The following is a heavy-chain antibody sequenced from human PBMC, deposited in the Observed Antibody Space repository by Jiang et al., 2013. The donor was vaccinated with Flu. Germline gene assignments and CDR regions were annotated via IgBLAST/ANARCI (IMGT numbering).Heavy chain of an antibody. D-gene: IGHD2-15*01. Sequence: VQLLESGGGLVQPGGSLRLSCAASGFTFSSYAMSWVRQAPGKGLEWVSAISGSGGSTYYADSVKGRFTISRDNSKNTLYLQMNSLRAEDTAVYYCAKVEVGVVVVAALGWFDPWGQGTLVTVSS. J-gene: IGHJ5*02. CDR3: AKVEVGVVVVAALGWFDP. V-gene: IGHV3-23*01. CDR1: GFTFSSYA. CDR2: ISGSGGST.